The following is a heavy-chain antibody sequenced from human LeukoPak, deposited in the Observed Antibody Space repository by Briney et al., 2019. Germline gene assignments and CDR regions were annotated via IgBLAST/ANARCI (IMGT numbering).Heavy chain of an antibody. V-gene: IGHV3-21*01. D-gene: IGHD3-10*01. CDR2: ITSGSSYI. CDR3: ARDLVWFGEPKGYYNYMDV. CDR1: GFTFSSYN. J-gene: IGHJ6*03. Sequence: GGSLRLSCAASGFTFSSYNMNWVRQAPGQGLEWVSSITSGSSYIYYADSVKGRFTISRDNAKNSLYLQMNTLRAEDTAVYYCARDLVWFGEPKGYYNYMDVWGKGTTVTVSS.